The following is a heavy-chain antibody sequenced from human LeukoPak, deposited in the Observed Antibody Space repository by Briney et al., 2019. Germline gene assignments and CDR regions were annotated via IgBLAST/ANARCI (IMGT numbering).Heavy chain of an antibody. CDR1: GGSIISYF. CDR3: GGVTTIAQYDY. CDR2: IFDSGTTNYNPST. V-gene: IGHV4-59*01. D-gene: IGHD5-12*01. J-gene: IGHJ4*02. Sequence: SETLSLTCTVSGGSIISYFWSWIRQPPGKGPEWIGYIFDSGTTNYNPSTNYNPSLKSRVTVSLDTSKNHFSLKLSSMTAADTAVCARGGVTTIAQYDYWGQGILVTVSS.